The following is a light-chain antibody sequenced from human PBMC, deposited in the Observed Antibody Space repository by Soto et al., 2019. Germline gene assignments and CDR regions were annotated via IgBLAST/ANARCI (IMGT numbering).Light chain of an antibody. J-gene: IGKJ5*01. CDR2: DAY. CDR3: QQVNSFPST. CDR1: QGVGST. V-gene: IGKV3-15*01. Sequence: EIIMTQSPATLSVSPGERVTLSCRASQGVGSTLAWYRQQPGQAPRLLIYDAYIRASGVPARFSGGGSGTDFTLTLSSLQPEDFATYYCQQVNSFPSTFGQGTRLEIK.